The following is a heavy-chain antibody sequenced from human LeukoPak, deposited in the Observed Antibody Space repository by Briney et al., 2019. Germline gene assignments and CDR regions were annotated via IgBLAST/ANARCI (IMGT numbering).Heavy chain of an antibody. CDR3: ARDSGLLRFLELRYYYGMDV. D-gene: IGHD3-3*01. J-gene: IGHJ6*02. CDR1: GGTFSSYA. CDR2: IIPIFGTA. Sequence: GASVKVSCKASGGTFSSYAISWVRQAPGQGLEWMGGIIPIFGTANYAQKFQGRVTITADESTSTAYMELSSLRSEDTAVYYCARDSGLLRFLELRYYYGMDVWGQGTTVTVSS. V-gene: IGHV1-69*13.